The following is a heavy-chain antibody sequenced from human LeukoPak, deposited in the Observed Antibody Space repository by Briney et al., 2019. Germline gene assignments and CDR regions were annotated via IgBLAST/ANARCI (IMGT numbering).Heavy chain of an antibody. CDR3: ATEGSFDY. J-gene: IGHJ4*02. CDR1: GFIFSSYG. CDR2: ISFDASNK. V-gene: IGHV3-30*03. Sequence: GGSLRLSCAASGFIFSSYGMHWVRQAPGKGLEWVAVISFDASNKYYADSVKGRFTISRDNSKNTLYLQMNSLRAEDAAVYYCATEGSFDYWGQGTLVTVSS.